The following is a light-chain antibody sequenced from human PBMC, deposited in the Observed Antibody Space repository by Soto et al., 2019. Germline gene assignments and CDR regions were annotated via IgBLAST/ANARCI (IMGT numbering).Light chain of an antibody. Sequence: EIVMTPSPATLSVSPGERATLSCRASQSVSSNVAWYQQIPGQAPRLLIYGASTRATGVPVRFSGSASGTEFTLTISGLQSEDFAVYYCQQYNNWPPITFGQGTRLEIK. CDR1: QSVSSN. CDR3: QQYNNWPPIT. V-gene: IGKV3-15*01. J-gene: IGKJ5*01. CDR2: GAS.